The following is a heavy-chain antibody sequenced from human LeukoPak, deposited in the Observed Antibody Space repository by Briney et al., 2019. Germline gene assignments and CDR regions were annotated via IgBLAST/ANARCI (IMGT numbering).Heavy chain of an antibody. J-gene: IGHJ3*02. Sequence: ASVKVSCKASGYTFTSYYMHWVRQAPGQGLEWMGIINPSGGSTSYAQKFQGRVTMTRDTSTSTVYMELSSLRPEDTAVYYCARVGSVCSSTSCYAFDIWGQGTMVTVSS. D-gene: IGHD2-2*01. CDR3: ARVGSVCSSTSCYAFDI. CDR2: INPSGGST. CDR1: GYTFTSYY. V-gene: IGHV1-46*03.